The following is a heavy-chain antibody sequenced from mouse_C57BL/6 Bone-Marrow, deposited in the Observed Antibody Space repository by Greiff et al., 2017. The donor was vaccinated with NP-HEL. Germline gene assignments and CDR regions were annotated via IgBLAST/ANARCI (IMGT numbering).Heavy chain of an antibody. CDR1: GFTFSDYG. CDR3: ARHDGYYWYFDV. V-gene: IGHV5-15*01. J-gene: IGHJ1*03. CDR2: ISNLAYSI. Sequence: DVKLVESGGGLVQPGGSLKLSCAASGFTFSDYGMAWVRQAPRKGPEWVAFISNLAYSIYYADTVTGRFTISRENAKNTLDLEMSSLRSEDTAMYYCARHDGYYWYFDVWGTGTTVTVSS. D-gene: IGHD2-3*01.